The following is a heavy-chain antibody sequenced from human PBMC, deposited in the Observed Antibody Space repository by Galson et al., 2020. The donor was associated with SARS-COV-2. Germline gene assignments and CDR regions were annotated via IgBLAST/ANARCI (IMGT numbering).Heavy chain of an antibody. J-gene: IGHJ4*02. V-gene: IGHV4-34*01. CDR2: INHSGST. CDR1: GGSFSGYY. Sequence: ETSETLSLTCAVYGGSFSGYYWSWIRQPPGKGLEWIGEINHSGSTNYNPSLKSRVTISVDTSKNQFSLKLGSVTAADTAVYYCARGRELLWFGEPLDYWGQGTLVTVSS. D-gene: IGHD3-10*01. CDR3: ARGRELLWFGEPLDY.